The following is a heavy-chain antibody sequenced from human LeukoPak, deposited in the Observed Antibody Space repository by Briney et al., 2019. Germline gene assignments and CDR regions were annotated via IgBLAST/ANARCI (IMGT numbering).Heavy chain of an antibody. CDR2: INSDGSST. Sequence: PGGSLRLSCTASGFTFGDYAMSWVRQAPGKGLVWVSRINSDGSSTSYADSVKGRFTISRDNAKNTLYLQMNSLRAEDTAVYYCAREATLPVVVAATPNWFDPWGQGTLVTVSS. CDR1: GFTFGDYA. D-gene: IGHD2-15*01. V-gene: IGHV3-74*01. J-gene: IGHJ5*02. CDR3: AREATLPVVVAATPNWFDP.